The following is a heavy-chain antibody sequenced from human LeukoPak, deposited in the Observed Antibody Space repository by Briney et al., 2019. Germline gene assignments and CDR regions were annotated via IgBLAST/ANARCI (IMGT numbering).Heavy chain of an antibody. CDR2: ISGSGGGT. J-gene: IGHJ4*02. Sequence: GGSLRLSCAVSGITVSNYGMSWVRQAPGKGLEWVAGISGSGGGTNYADSVKGRFTISRDNFKNTLYLQMNSLRAEDTAVYYCAKDPGYGSGSYYNWWGGSGNYWGQGTLVTVSS. V-gene: IGHV3-23*01. CDR1: GITVSNYG. CDR3: AKDPGYGSGSYYNWWGGSGNY. D-gene: IGHD3-10*01.